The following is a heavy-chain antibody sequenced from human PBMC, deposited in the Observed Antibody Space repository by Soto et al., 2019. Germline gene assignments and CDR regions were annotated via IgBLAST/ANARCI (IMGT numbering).Heavy chain of an antibody. D-gene: IGHD3-10*01. J-gene: IGHJ4*02. CDR1: GFTFNNYA. V-gene: IGHV3-23*04. CDR3: AKDSYHGSGSYITPYYFDS. Sequence: EVQLVESGGGLVQPGGSLRLSYAASGFTFNNYAMSWVRQAPGKGLEWVSVISGSGQRTSYADSVKGRFTVSRDNSKNTVDLHMKSLRAEDTAVYYCAKDSYHGSGSYITPYYFDSWGQGTLITVSS. CDR2: ISGSGQRT.